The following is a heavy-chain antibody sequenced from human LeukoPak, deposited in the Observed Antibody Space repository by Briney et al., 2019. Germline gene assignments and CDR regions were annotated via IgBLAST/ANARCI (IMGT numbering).Heavy chain of an antibody. D-gene: IGHD3-22*01. J-gene: IGHJ4*02. V-gene: IGHV4-59*01. CDR2: IYYSGST. Sequence: PSETLSLTCTVSGGSISSYYWSWIRQPPGKGLEWIGYIYYSGSTNYNPSLKSRVTISVDTSKNQFSLKLSSVTAADTAVYSCARGSWYYYDSSVEFFDYWGQGTLVTVSS. CDR1: GGSISSYY. CDR3: ARGSWYYYDSSVEFFDY.